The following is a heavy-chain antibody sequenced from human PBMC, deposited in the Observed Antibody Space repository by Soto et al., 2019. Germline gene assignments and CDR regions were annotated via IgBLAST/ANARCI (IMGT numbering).Heavy chain of an antibody. CDR1: GYSISSGYY. D-gene: IGHD1-7*01. J-gene: IGHJ6*02. Sequence: QVQLQESGPGLVKPSETLSLTCAVSGYSISSGYYWGWIRQPPGKGLEWIGSIYHSGSTYYNPSLKSRVTISVDTSKNQFSLKLSSVTAADTAVYYCARDLGPGGYNWNYLVPPGYYYYGMDVWGQGTTVTVSS. CDR2: IYHSGST. CDR3: ARDLGPGGYNWNYLVPPGYYYYGMDV. V-gene: IGHV4-38-2*02.